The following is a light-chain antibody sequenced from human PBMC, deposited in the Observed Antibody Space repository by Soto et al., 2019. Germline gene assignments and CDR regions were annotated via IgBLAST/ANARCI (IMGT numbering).Light chain of an antibody. J-gene: IGLJ2*01. Sequence: QSVLTQPPSASGTPGQRVTISCSGSSSNIGSNTVNWYQQLPGTAPKLLIYNNNQRPSGVPDRFSGSKFGTSASLAISGLXXXXXXXXYCAAWDDSLNGVVFGGGTKLTVL. CDR2: NNN. V-gene: IGLV1-44*01. CDR3: AAWDDSLNGVV. CDR1: SSNIGSNT.